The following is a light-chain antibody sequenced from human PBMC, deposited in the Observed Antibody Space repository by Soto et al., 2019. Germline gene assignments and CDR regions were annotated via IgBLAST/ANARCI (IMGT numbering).Light chain of an antibody. CDR2: EVS. CDR1: SSDVGGYNY. J-gene: IGLJ2*01. Sequence: QSALTQPASVSGSPGQSITISCTGTSSDVGGYNYVSWYQQHPGKAPKLMIYEVSNRPSGVSNRFSGSTSGNTASLTISGLQAEDEADYYCSSYTSSSTLDVVFGGGTKVTVL. V-gene: IGLV2-14*01. CDR3: SSYTSSSTLDVV.